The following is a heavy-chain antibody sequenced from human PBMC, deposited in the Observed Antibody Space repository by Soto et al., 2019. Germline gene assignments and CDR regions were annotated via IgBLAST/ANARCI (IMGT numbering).Heavy chain of an antibody. CDR2: ISYDGSNK. Sequence: GGSLRLSCAASGFTFSSYGMHWVRQAPGKGLEWVAVISYDGSNKYYADSVKGRFTISRDNSKNTLYLQMNSLRAEDTAVYYCAKDSIAAAVYNWFDPWGQGTLVTVSS. D-gene: IGHD6-13*01. J-gene: IGHJ5*02. CDR1: GFTFSSYG. CDR3: AKDSIAAAVYNWFDP. V-gene: IGHV3-30*18.